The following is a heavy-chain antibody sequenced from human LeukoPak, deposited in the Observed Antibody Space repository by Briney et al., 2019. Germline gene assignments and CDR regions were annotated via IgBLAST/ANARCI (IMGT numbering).Heavy chain of an antibody. CDR1: GFTFSSYA. J-gene: IGHJ4*02. CDR3: AKGGAAAGTPRYYFDY. CDR2: ISLDGATT. V-gene: IGHV3-23*01. Sequence: GGSLRLSCAASGFTFSSYAMSWVRQAPGKGLEWVSGISLDGATTYYADSVKGRFTISRDNSKNTLYLQMNSLRAEDTAVYYCAKGGAAAGTPRYYFDYWGQGTLVTVSS. D-gene: IGHD6-13*01.